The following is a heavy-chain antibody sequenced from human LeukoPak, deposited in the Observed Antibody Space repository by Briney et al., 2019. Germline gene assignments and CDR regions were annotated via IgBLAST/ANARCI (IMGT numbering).Heavy chain of an antibody. D-gene: IGHD6-13*01. CDR3: ARAQYTNSWTDY. J-gene: IGHJ4*02. CDR1: GFTFSNYW. CDR2: INSDGSTT. Sequence: GGSLRLSCAASGFTFSNYWMHWVRQTPGKGQVLVSRINSDGSTTSYADSVKGRFTISRDNAKNTLFLQMNSLRADDTAVYYCARAQYTNSWTDYWGQGTLVTVSS. V-gene: IGHV3-74*01.